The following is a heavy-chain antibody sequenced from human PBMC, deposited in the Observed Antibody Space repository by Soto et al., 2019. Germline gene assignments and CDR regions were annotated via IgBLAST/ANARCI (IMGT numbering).Heavy chain of an antibody. CDR2: IYYSGST. J-gene: IGHJ6*02. D-gene: IGHD1-26*01. CDR1: GGSISSGGYY. Sequence: KAXETLSLTCTVSGGSISSGGYYWSWIRQHPGKGLEWIGYIYYSGSTYYNPSLKSRVTISVDTSKNQFSLKLSSVTAADTAVYYCARDSGSYPRAFYGMDVWGQGTTVTVSS. CDR3: ARDSGSYPRAFYGMDV. V-gene: IGHV4-31*03.